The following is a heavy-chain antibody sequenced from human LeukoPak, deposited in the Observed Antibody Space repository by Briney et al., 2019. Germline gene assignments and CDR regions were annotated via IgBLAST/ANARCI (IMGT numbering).Heavy chain of an antibody. D-gene: IGHD3-22*01. CDR2: IYYSGST. CDR3: ARDSSTRPYYYDSSGYSDAFDI. CDR1: GGSMSPYH. V-gene: IGHV4-59*12. J-gene: IGHJ3*02. Sequence: SETLSLTCTVSGGSMSPYHWGWIRQPPGKGLEWTGYIYYSGSTNYNPSLKSRVTISVDTSKNQFSLKLSSVTAADTAVYYCARDSSTRPYYYDSSGYSDAFDIWGQGTMVTVSS.